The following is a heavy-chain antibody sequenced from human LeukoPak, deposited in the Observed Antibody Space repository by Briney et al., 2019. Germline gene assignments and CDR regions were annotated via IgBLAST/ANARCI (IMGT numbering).Heavy chain of an antibody. D-gene: IGHD3-10*01. Sequence: ASVKVSCKVSGYTLTELSMHWVRQAPGKGLEWMGGFDPEDGETIYAQKFQGRVAITEDTSTDTAYMELSSLRSEDTAVYYCATDSRRFGELPLFDYWGQGTLVTVSS. CDR1: GYTLTELS. CDR3: ATDSRRFGELPLFDY. CDR2: FDPEDGET. V-gene: IGHV1-24*01. J-gene: IGHJ4*02.